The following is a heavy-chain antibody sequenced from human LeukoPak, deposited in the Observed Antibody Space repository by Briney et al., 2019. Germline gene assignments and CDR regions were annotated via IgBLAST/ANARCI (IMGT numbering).Heavy chain of an antibody. CDR2: ISSGASTI. D-gene: IGHD3-16*02. CDR3: ARDKTDYDYVWGSYRPIYY. J-gene: IGHJ4*02. V-gene: IGHV3-48*03. Sequence: GGSLRLSCAASGFTFSSYEMNWVRQAPGKGLEWVSFISSGASTIYYADSVKGRFTISRDNAKNSLYLQMNSLRAEDTAVYYCARDKTDYDYVWGSYRPIYYWGQGTLVTVSS. CDR1: GFTFSSYE.